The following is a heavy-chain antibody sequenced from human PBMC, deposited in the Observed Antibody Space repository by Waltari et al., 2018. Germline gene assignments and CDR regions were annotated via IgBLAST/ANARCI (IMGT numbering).Heavy chain of an antibody. CDR3: AGDSSRWPDYYYGMDV. CDR1: GFTLRRHW. Sequence: EVQLVESGGGLVPPGGSLRLSCPVSGFTLRRHWLPWVRQAPGKGLVWVSRMKSDGSNTTYADPVKGRFIISRDNAKNSRYLQMNSLRAEDTAVYYCAGDSSRWPDYYYGMDVWGQGTTVTVSS. V-gene: IGHV3-74*01. D-gene: IGHD6-13*01. J-gene: IGHJ6*02. CDR2: MKSDGSNT.